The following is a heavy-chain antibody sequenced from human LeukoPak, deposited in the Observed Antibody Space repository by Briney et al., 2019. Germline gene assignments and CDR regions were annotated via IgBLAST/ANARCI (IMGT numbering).Heavy chain of an antibody. CDR3: AAVAYGSGSYYGSFDY. V-gene: IGHV1-58*01. D-gene: IGHD3-10*01. J-gene: IGHJ4*02. CDR2: IVVGSGNT. Sequence: GASVKVSCKASGFTFTSSAVQWVRQARGQRLEWIGWIVVGSGNTNYAQKFQERVTTTRDMSTSTAYMELSSLRSEDTAVYYCAAVAYGSGSYYGSFDYWGQGTLVTVSS. CDR1: GFTFTSSA.